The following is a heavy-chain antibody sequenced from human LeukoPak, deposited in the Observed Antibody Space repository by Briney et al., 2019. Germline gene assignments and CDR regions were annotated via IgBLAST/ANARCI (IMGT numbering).Heavy chain of an antibody. Sequence: SETLSLTCAVYGGSFSDYYWSWIRQPPGKGLEWIGEINHSGSTNYSPSLKSRVTISVDTSKKQFSLKLNSVTAADTAMYYCAKSDGYGLIDYLGQGTLVTVSS. CDR3: AKSDGYGLIDY. CDR1: GGSFSDYY. V-gene: IGHV4-34*01. CDR2: INHSGST. D-gene: IGHD2-21*02. J-gene: IGHJ4*02.